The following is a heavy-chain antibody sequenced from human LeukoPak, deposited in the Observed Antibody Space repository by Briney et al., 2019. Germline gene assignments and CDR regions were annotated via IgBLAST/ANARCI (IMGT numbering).Heavy chain of an antibody. CDR3: ARAVDSSAFSSFQH. Sequence: PSETLSLTCTVSGGSISSYYWSWIRQPPGKGLEWIGSIYHTGATYYNPSLKSRVTISLDTSKNQFSLKLNSVTAADTAVYYCARAVDSSAFSSFQHWGQGTLVTVSS. D-gene: IGHD6-19*01. V-gene: IGHV4-38-2*02. CDR2: IYHTGAT. CDR1: GGSISSYY. J-gene: IGHJ1*01.